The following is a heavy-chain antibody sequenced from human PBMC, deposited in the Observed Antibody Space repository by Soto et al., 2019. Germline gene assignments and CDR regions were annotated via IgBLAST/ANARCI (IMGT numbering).Heavy chain of an antibody. J-gene: IGHJ3*02. CDR2: IYYSGST. Sequence: SETLSLTCTVSGGSISSYYWSWIRQPPGKGLEWIGYIYYSGSTNYNPSLKSRVTISVDTSKNQFSLKLSSVTAADTAVYYCARVCSSTSCYRDDAFDIWGQGTMVTVS. CDR3: ARVCSSTSCYRDDAFDI. CDR1: GGSISSYY. D-gene: IGHD2-2*02. V-gene: IGHV4-59*01.